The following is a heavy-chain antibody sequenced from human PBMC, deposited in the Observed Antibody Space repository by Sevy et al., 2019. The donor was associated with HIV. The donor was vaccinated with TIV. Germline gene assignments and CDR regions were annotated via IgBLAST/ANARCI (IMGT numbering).Heavy chain of an antibody. Sequence: GGSLRLSCAASGFTFSSYGMHWVRQAPGKGLEWVAVISYDGSNKYYADSVKGRFTISRDNSKNMLYLQMNSLRAEDTAVYYCAKDRYLGATTSNYGMDVWGQGTTVTVSS. CDR3: AKDRYLGATTSNYGMDV. CDR1: GFTFSSYG. V-gene: IGHV3-30*18. CDR2: ISYDGSNK. J-gene: IGHJ6*02. D-gene: IGHD1-26*01.